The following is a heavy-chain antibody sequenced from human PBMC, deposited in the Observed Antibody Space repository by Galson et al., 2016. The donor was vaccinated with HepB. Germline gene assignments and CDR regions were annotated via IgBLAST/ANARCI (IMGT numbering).Heavy chain of an antibody. D-gene: IGHD5/OR15-5a*01. CDR2: IYPGDSDA. Sequence: QSGAEVKKSGESLKISCKGSGYDFTSYWIGWVRQMPGKGLEWMGIIYPGDSDARYSPSFQGKVTFSADKSISAAYLQWSSLMASDPAMYFCARHLGLCQDAPDYWGQGTLVTVSS. CDR3: ARHLGLCQDAPDY. J-gene: IGHJ4*02. V-gene: IGHV5-51*01. CDR1: GYDFTSYW.